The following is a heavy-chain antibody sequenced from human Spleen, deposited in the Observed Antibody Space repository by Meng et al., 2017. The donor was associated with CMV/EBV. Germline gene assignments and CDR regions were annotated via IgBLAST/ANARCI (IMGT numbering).Heavy chain of an antibody. CDR1: GGSISSGGYY. D-gene: IGHD1-1*01. CDR3: ARGWIGWFDP. Sequence: SETLSLTCTVSGGSISSGGYYWSWIRQHPGKGLEWIGYIYYSGSTYYNPSLKSRVTISVDTSKNQFSLKLSSVTAADTAVYYCARGWIGWFDPWGQGTLVTVSS. CDR2: IYYSGST. V-gene: IGHV4-31*03. J-gene: IGHJ5*02.